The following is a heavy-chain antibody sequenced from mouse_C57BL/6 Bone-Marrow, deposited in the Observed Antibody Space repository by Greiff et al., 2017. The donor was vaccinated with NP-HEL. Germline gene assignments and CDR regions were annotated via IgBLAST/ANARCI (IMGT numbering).Heavy chain of an antibody. Sequence: VQLQQSGAELVRPGTSVKVSCKASGYAFTNYLIEWVKQRPGQGLEWIGVINPGCGGTNYNEKFKGKATLTADKSSSTAYMQLSSLTSEDSAVYFCARPTVERDYFDYWGQGTTLTVSS. CDR1: GYAFTNYL. D-gene: IGHD1-1*01. V-gene: IGHV1-54*01. J-gene: IGHJ2*01. CDR2: INPGCGGT. CDR3: ARPTVERDYFDY.